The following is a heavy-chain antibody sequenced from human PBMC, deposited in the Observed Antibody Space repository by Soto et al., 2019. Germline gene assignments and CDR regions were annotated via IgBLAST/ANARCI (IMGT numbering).Heavy chain of an antibody. CDR2: INPNSGGT. V-gene: IGHV1-2*04. CDR3: ARVACSGGSCYSSNWFDP. Sequence: GASVKVSRKASGYTFTGYYMHWVRQAPGQGLEWMGWINPNSGGTNYAQKFQGWVTMTRDTSISTAYMELSRLRSDDTAVYYCARVACSGGSCYSSNWFDPWGQGTLVTVSS. CDR1: GYTFTGYY. J-gene: IGHJ5*02. D-gene: IGHD2-15*01.